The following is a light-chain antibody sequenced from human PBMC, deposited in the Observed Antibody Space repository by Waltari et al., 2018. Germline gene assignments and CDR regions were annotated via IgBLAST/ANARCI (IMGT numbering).Light chain of an antibody. Sequence: QSALTQPASVSGSPGQSLTLSCTGTSSDVGGYNLVSWYHKHPVKAPKFISYEGSKRASGVSTRFSGSKSGNTAALTISGLQAEDEADYYCCSYAGSRTCVFGTGTKVTVL. CDR2: EGS. V-gene: IGLV2-23*01. CDR3: CSYAGSRTCV. CDR1: SSDVGGYNL. J-gene: IGLJ1*01.